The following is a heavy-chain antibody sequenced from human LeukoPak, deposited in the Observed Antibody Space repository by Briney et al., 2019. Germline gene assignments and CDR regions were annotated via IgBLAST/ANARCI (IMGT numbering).Heavy chain of an antibody. CDR1: GFTFSSYG. D-gene: IGHD3-9*01. Sequence: PGGSLRLSCAASGFTFSSYGMSWVRQAPGKGLGWVSAISGSGGSTYYADSVKGRFTISRDNSKNTLYLQMNSLRAEDTAVYYCAKVGGSRGLTGYYIYWGQGTLVTVSS. CDR2: ISGSGGST. CDR3: AKVGGSRGLTGYYIY. J-gene: IGHJ4*02. V-gene: IGHV3-23*01.